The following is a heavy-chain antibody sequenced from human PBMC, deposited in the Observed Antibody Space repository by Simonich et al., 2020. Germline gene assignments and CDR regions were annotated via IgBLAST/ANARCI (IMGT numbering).Heavy chain of an antibody. CDR3: ARHAGFAFDI. Sequence: QLQLQESGPGLVKPSETLSLTCTVSGGSISSSSYYWGWVRQPPGKGLEWIGSIYYSGSTYTSPSLKSRVTISVDTSKNQFSLKLSSVTAADTAVYYCARHAGFAFDIWGQGTMVTVSS. V-gene: IGHV4-39*01. CDR2: IYYSGST. CDR1: GGSISSSSYY. D-gene: IGHD6-13*01. J-gene: IGHJ3*02.